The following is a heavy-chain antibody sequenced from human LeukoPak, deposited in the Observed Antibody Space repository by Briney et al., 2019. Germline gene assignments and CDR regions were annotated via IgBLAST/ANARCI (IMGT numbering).Heavy chain of an antibody. CDR1: GFTFTSHA. CDR2: ISGNAVNT. D-gene: IGHD2-15*01. V-gene: IGHV3-23*01. J-gene: IGHJ4*02. Sequence: QSGGSLRLSCAASGFTFTSHAMTWVRQAPGKGLEWVSAISGNAVNTYYADSVKGRFTISRDNSKNTLYLQMNSLRAEDTAVYYCAKDPCSGGSCYVDYWGQGTLVTVSS. CDR3: AKDPCSGGSCYVDY.